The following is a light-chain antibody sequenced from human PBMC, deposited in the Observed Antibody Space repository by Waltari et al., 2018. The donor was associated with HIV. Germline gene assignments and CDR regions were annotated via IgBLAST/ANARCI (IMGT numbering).Light chain of an antibody. CDR2: DNN. Sequence: QSVLTPPPSVSGATGQRVTISCTGSSSNLGTGYDVHWYQQLPGTAPRLLIYDNNGRPSGVPARVAGSKSDTSTSLAITGLQAEDEAYYYCQSHDTSLSGYVIFGGGTKLTVL. CDR3: QSHDTSLSGYVI. V-gene: IGLV1-40*01. CDR1: SSNLGTGYD. J-gene: IGLJ2*01.